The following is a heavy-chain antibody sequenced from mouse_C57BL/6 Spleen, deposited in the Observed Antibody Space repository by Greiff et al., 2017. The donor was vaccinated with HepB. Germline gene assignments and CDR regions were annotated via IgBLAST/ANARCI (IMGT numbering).Heavy chain of an antibody. Sequence: VQLQQSGAELVRPGTSVKVSCKASGYAFTNYLIEWVKQRPGQGLEWIGVINPGSGGTNYNEKFKGKATLTADKSSSTAYMQLSSLTSEDSAVYFCARRGTGTEGYAMDDWGQGTSVTVSS. CDR3: ARRGTGTEGYAMDD. D-gene: IGHD4-1*01. V-gene: IGHV1-54*01. CDR2: INPGSGGT. J-gene: IGHJ4*01. CDR1: GYAFTNYL.